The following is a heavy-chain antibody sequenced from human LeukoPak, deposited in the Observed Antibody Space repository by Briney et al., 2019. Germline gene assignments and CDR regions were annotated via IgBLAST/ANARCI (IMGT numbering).Heavy chain of an antibody. CDR2: INHGGST. J-gene: IGHJ6*03. Sequence: SETLSLTCAVYGGSFSGYYWSWIRQPPGKGLEWIGEINHGGSTNYNPSLKSRVTISVDTSKNQFSLKLSSVTAADTAVYYCARGYYYMDVWGKGTTVTISS. CDR1: GGSFSGYY. V-gene: IGHV4-34*01. CDR3: ARGYYYMDV.